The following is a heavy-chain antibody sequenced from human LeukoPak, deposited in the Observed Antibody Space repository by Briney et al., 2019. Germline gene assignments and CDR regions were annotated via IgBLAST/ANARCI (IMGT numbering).Heavy chain of an antibody. CDR1: GYTFTSYD. CDR3: ARAYRMPMLRYFDYCFDY. J-gene: IGHJ4*02. Sequence: ASVKVSCKASGYTFTSYDINWVRQATGQGLEWMGWMNPNSGNTGYAQKFQGRVTMTRNTSISTAYMELSSLRSEDTAVYYCARAYRMPMLRYFDYCFDYWGQGTLVTVSS. D-gene: IGHD3-9*01. V-gene: IGHV1-8*01. CDR2: MNPNSGNT.